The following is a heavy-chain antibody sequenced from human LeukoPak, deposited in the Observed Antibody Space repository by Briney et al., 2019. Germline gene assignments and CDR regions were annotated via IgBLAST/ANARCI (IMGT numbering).Heavy chain of an antibody. CDR2: INWSGGSK. V-gene: IGHV3-9*01. Sequence: GGSLRLSCAASGFTFDEYAMHWVRQAPGKGLEWVSGINWSGGSKGYADSVKGRFTISRDNAKNSLYLQMNSLRAEDTAVYYCARAHCSSTSCYRGSYFYYYYMDVWGKGTTVTISS. D-gene: IGHD2-2*01. CDR1: GFTFDEYA. J-gene: IGHJ6*03. CDR3: ARAHCSSTSCYRGSYFYYYYMDV.